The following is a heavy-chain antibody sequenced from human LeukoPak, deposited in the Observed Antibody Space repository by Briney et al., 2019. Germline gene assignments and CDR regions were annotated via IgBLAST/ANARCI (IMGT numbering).Heavy chain of an antibody. J-gene: IGHJ3*02. CDR2: INHSGST. CDR3: ARTALEGIAAAGTPAFDI. D-gene: IGHD6-13*01. Sequence: SETLSLTCTVSGGSISTYYWSWIRQPPGKGLEWIGEINHSGSTNYNPSLKSRVTISVDTSKNQFSLKLSSVTAADTAVYYCARTALEGIAAAGTPAFDIWGQGTMVTVSS. V-gene: IGHV4-34*01. CDR1: GGSISTYY.